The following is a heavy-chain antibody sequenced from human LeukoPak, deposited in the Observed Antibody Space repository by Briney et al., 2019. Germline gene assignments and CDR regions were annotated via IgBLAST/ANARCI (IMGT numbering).Heavy chain of an antibody. J-gene: IGHJ4*02. CDR1: GFTFSSYW. D-gene: IGHD3-22*01. CDR3: ARGGRFYDSSGYSDN. V-gene: IGHV3-74*01. Sequence: GGSLRLSCAASGFTFSSYWMHWVRQAPGKGLVWVSRISSDGSSTSYADSVKGRFTISRDSGKNTLYLQMNSLRAEDTAVYYCARGGRFYDSSGYSDNWGQGTLVTVSS. CDR2: ISSDGSST.